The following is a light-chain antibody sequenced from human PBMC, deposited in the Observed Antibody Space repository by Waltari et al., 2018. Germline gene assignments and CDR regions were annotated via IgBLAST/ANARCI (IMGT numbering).Light chain of an antibody. J-gene: IGLJ7*01. CDR2: ENT. Sequence: QSVLTQPPSVSGAPGQRVTIPCSGSGSNIGAGYDVHWYRQLPGKAPKLLIYENTERPSGIPGRFSGSKSGTSATLDITGLQAGDEADYYCGTWDRSLSGAVFGGGTHLTVL. CDR3: GTWDRSLSGAV. V-gene: IGLV1-51*02. CDR1: GSNIGAGYD.